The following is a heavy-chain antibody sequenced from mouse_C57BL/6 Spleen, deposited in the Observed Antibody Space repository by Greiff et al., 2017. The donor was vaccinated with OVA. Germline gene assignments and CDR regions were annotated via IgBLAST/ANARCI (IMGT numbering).Heavy chain of an antibody. D-gene: IGHD2-1*01. CDR1: GYTFTSYW. CDR2: IDPSDSYT. Sequence: QVQLQQPGAELVKPGASVKLSCKASGYTFTSYWMQWVKQRPGQGLEWIGEIDPSDSYTNYNQKFKGKATLTVDTSSSTAYMQLSSLTSEDSAVYYCAREDGNYEAWFAYWGQGTLVTVSA. J-gene: IGHJ3*01. V-gene: IGHV1-50*01. CDR3: AREDGNYEAWFAY.